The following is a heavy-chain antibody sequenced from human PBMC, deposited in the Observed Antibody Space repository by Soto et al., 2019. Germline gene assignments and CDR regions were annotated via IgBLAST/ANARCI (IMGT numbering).Heavy chain of an antibody. V-gene: IGHV1-69*01. J-gene: IGHJ3*01. D-gene: IGHD3-22*01. CDR2: IIAMFATT. Sequence: QVQLLQSGAEVRKPGSSVKVSCKASGGTFNTYAVDWVRQAPGQGLEWMGGIIAMFATTNYAQDFQGRVTITADESTSTVYMELSSLKSDDTAMYYCARAAQRYYYASSDFYDALDFWGQGTMVTVSS. CDR1: GGTFNTYA. CDR3: ARAAQRYYYASSDFYDALDF.